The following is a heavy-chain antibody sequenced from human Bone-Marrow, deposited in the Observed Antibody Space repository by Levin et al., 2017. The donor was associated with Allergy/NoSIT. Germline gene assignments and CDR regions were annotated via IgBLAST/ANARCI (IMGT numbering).Heavy chain of an antibody. J-gene: IGHJ4*02. CDR2: VYDNRNT. D-gene: IGHD6-19*01. CDR1: GASIRSYY. CDR3: VRVQAVAGTHYFDY. V-gene: IGHV4-59*08. Sequence: SQTLSLTCTVSGASIRSYYWSWIRQPPGKGLEWVGYVYDNRNTNHNPSLKSRVTMSVDTSTNQFSLRLSAVPAEDTAVYYCVRVQAVAGTHYFDYWGQGALVTVSS.